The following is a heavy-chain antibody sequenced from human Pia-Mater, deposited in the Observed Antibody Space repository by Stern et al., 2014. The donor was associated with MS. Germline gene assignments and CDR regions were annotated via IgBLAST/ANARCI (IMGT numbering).Heavy chain of an antibody. CDR2: LSYDGRKG. D-gene: IGHD3-10*01. CDR3: ARELLGFGELDWGAMDV. J-gene: IGHJ6*02. V-gene: IGHV3-30*04. CDR1: GFNFSSYA. Sequence: VQLVESGGGVVQPGRSLRLSCAAPGFNFSSYAMQWVRQAPGKGLEWVAFLSYDGRKGCYADSVKGRFTISRDNSKNTVFLQMNRLRPEDTADYYCARELLGFGELDWGAMDVWGHGTTVTVSS.